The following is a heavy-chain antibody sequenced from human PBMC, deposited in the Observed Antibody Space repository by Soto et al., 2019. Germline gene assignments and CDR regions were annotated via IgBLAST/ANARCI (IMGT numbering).Heavy chain of an antibody. J-gene: IGHJ6*02. CDR3: AKQTPNAGSTV. CDR1: GFTFTTYA. Sequence: EVQLLESGGGLVQPGGSLRLSCAASGFTFTTYAMNWVRQAPGKGLEWVSTVSGSGGSTYHADSVKGRFTVYRDNSKNTLYLKMNSLRTEDTAVYYCAKQTPNAGSTVWGQGTTVTVSS. V-gene: IGHV3-23*01. CDR2: VSGSGGST. D-gene: IGHD2-2*01.